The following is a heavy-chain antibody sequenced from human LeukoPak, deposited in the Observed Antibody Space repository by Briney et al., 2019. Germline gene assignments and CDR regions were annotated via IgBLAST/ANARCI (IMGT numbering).Heavy chain of an antibody. CDR3: ARDITIRMVPFDY. J-gene: IGHJ4*02. Sequence: GGSLRLSCAASGFTFSSYSMNWVRQAPGKGLEWVSSISSSSSYIYYADSVKGRFPISRDNAKNSLYLQMNSLRAEDTAVYYCARDITIRMVPFDYWGQGTLVTVSS. D-gene: IGHD1-20*01. CDR1: GFTFSSYS. CDR2: ISSSSSYI. V-gene: IGHV3-21*01.